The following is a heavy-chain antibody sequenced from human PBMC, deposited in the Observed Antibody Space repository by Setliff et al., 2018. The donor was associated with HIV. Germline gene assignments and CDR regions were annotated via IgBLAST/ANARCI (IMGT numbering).Heavy chain of an antibody. D-gene: IGHD3-22*01. Sequence: PGGSLRLSCAASGFTFSSYAMHWVRQAPGKGLEWVAFIRDDGHYKYYSEFAKGRFTISRDNSKNTLHLQMNSLRAEDTAVYYCAKEHYERSGFSNWGQGTLVTVSS. CDR2: IRDDGHYK. CDR1: GFTFSSYA. V-gene: IGHV3-30*02. J-gene: IGHJ4*02. CDR3: AKEHYERSGFSN.